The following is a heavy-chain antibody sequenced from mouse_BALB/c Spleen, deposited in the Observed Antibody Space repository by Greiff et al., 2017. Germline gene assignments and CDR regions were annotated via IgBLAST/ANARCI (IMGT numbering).Heavy chain of an antibody. CDR3: ARHYRYGYFDY. Sequence: EVQLVESGGGLVQPGGSRKLSCAASGFTFSSFGMHWVRQAPEKGLEWVAYISSGSSTIYYADTVTGRFTISRDNPKNTLFLQMTSLRSEDTAMYYCARHYRYGYFDYWGQGTTLTVSS. D-gene: IGHD2-14*01. V-gene: IGHV5-17*02. CDR2: ISSGSSTI. CDR1: GFTFSSFG. J-gene: IGHJ2*01.